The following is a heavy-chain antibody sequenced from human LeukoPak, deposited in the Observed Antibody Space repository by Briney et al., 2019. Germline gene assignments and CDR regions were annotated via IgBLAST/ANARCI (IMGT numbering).Heavy chain of an antibody. CDR1: GFTFSSYS. CDR3: ARDPYSSSWYVDY. Sequence: PGRSLRLSCAASGFTFSSYSMNWVRQAPGKGLEWVSSISSSSSYIYYADSVKGRFTISRDNAKNSLYLQMNSLRAEDTAVYYCARDPYSSSWYVDYWGQGTLVTVSS. J-gene: IGHJ4*02. V-gene: IGHV3-21*01. D-gene: IGHD6-13*01. CDR2: ISSSSSYI.